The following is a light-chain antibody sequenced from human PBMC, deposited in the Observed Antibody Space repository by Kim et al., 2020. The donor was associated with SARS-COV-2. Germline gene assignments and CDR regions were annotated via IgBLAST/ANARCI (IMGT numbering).Light chain of an antibody. CDR2: SNN. Sequence: QPSTLTCSGNSNNVGDQGAAWLQQLQGHPPTLLSYSNNNRLSGISGKCSACRSGNPASLTMTGLLPEDEADYYCSAWDSSLSSWVFGGGTQLTVL. CDR3: SAWDSSLSSWV. J-gene: IGLJ3*02. CDR1: SNNVGDQG. V-gene: IGLV10-54*04.